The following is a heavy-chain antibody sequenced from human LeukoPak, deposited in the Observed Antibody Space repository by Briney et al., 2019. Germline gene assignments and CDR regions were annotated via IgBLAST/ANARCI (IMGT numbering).Heavy chain of an antibody. CDR2: IYYSGST. Sequence: SETLSLTCTVSGGSISSYYWSWIRQPPGNGLEWIGYIYYSGSTNYNPSLKSRVTISVDTSKNQFSLKLSSVTAADTAVYYCARGKDYYGSGSYYVTWGQGTLVTVSS. CDR1: GGSISSYY. V-gene: IGHV4-59*01. D-gene: IGHD3-10*01. J-gene: IGHJ5*02. CDR3: ARGKDYYGSGSYYVT.